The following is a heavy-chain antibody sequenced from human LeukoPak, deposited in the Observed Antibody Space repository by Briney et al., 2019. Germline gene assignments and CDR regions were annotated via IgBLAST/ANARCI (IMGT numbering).Heavy chain of an antibody. V-gene: IGHV3-23*01. CDR1: GFTFSSYA. CDR3: ASPPRGTRTQNYFDY. J-gene: IGHJ4*02. Sequence: PGGSLRLSCAASGFTFSSYAMSWVRQAPGKGLEWVSAISGSGGSTYYADSVKGRFTISRDKSKNTLYLQMNSLRAEDTAVYYCASPPRGTRTQNYFDYWGQGTLVTVSS. D-gene: IGHD2-2*01. CDR2: ISGSGGST.